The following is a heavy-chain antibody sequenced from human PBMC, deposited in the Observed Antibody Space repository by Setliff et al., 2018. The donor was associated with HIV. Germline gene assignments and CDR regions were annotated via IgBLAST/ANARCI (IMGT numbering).Heavy chain of an antibody. Sequence: ASVKVSCKASGYTFTSYDINWVRQATGQGLEWMGWMNPNSGNTGYAQKFQGRVTMTTDTSTSTAYMELSSLRSEDTAVYYCARVGKGVVTALTFDYWGQGTPVTVSS. D-gene: IGHD2-21*02. CDR2: MNPNSGNT. CDR3: ARVGKGVVTALTFDY. J-gene: IGHJ4*02. V-gene: IGHV1-8*01. CDR1: GYTFTSYD.